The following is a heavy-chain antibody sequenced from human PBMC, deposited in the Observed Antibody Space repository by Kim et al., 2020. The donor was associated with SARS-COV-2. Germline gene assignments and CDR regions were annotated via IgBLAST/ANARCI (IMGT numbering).Heavy chain of an antibody. CDR3: ARAYGDYLWWDYYYGMGI. D-gene: IGHD4-17*01. V-gene: IGHV4-61*02. CDR1: GGSISSGSYY. Sequence: SETLSLTCTVSGGSISSGSYYWSWIRQPAGKGLEWIGRIYTSGSTNYNPSLKSRVTISVDTSKNQFSLKLSSVTAADTAVYYCARAYGDYLWWDYYYGMGIWSQGTTVTVSS. CDR2: IYTSGST. J-gene: IGHJ6*02.